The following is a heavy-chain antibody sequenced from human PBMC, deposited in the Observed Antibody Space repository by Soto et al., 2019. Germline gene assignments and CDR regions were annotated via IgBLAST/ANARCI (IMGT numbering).Heavy chain of an antibody. D-gene: IGHD5-18*01. CDR1: GGSFSGYY. CDR3: ARGLSRGCSYGYVY. CDR2: INHSGST. V-gene: IGHV4-34*01. Sequence: SETLSLTCAVYGGSFSGYYWSWIRQPPGKGLEWIGEINHSGSTNYNPSLKSRVTISVDTSKNQFSLKLSSVTAADTAVYYCARGLSRGCSYGYVYWGQGTLVTVSS. J-gene: IGHJ4*02.